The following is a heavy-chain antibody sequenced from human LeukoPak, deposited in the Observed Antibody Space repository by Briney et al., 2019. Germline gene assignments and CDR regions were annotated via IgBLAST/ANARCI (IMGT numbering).Heavy chain of an antibody. D-gene: IGHD4-17*01. CDR1: GFTFRSYG. CDR3: ASSTTVTSRYYYYMDV. J-gene: IGHJ6*03. Sequence: GGSLRLSCAASGFTFRSYGMHWVRQAPGKGLEWVSYISGTSSTVYYADSVKGRFTISRDNAKKSLYLQVNSLRAEDTAVYYCASSTTVTSRYYYYMDVWGKGTTVTVSS. V-gene: IGHV3-48*01. CDR2: ISGTSSTV.